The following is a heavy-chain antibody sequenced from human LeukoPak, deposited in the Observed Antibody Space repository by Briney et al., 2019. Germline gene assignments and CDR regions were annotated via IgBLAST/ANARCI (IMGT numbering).Heavy chain of an antibody. CDR2: ISAYNGNT. D-gene: IGHD1-26*01. CDR3: ARDALHYGSYSPREFDY. J-gene: IGHJ4*02. V-gene: IGHV1-18*01. CDR1: GYTFTSYG. Sequence: ASVKVSCKASGYTFTSYGISWVRQAPGQGLEWMGWISAYNGNTNYAQKLQGRVTMTTDTSTSTAYMELRSLRSDDTAVYYCARDALHYGSYSPREFDYWGQGTLVTVSS.